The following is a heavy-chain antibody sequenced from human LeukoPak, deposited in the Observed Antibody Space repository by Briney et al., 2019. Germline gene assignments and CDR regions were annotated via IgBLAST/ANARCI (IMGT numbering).Heavy chain of an antibody. Sequence: GTSLRLSCAASGFTFSSYGMHWVRQAPGKGLEWVAVIWYDGSNRYYADSVKGRFTISRDNSKNTPFLQMNSLRAEDTAVYYCVRELPPVVKYYFDFWGQGTLVTVSS. CDR1: GFTFSSYG. V-gene: IGHV3-33*01. J-gene: IGHJ4*02. CDR3: VRELPPVVKYYFDF. D-gene: IGHD3-22*01. CDR2: IWYDGSNR.